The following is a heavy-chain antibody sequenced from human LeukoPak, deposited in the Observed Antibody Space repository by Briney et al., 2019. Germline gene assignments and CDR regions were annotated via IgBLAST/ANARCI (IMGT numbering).Heavy chain of an antibody. V-gene: IGHV4-38-2*01. CDR1: GYSIGSGYY. CDR2: IYHSGST. Sequence: SETLSLTCAVFGYSIGSGYYWGWIRQPPGKGLEWIGSIYHSGSTSYNPSLKSRVTISVDPSTNQFSLKLTSVTAADTAVYYCAKAASSSIPFDYWGQGTLVTVSS. D-gene: IGHD6-6*01. J-gene: IGHJ4*02. CDR3: AKAASSSIPFDY.